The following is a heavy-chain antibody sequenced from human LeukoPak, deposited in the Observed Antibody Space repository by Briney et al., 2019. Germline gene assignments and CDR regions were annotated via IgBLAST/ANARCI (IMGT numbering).Heavy chain of an antibody. CDR3: ARDQGEVSSSGWSTLNWFDP. CDR2: ITPILDIA. V-gene: IGHV1-69*04. Sequence: SVKVSCKASGGTFSSYTISWVRQAPGQGLEWMGRITPILDIANYAQKFQGRVTITADKSTSTAYMELSSLRSEDTAVYYCARDQGEVSSSGWSTLNWFDPWGQGTLVTVSS. CDR1: GGTFSSYT. J-gene: IGHJ5*02. D-gene: IGHD6-19*01.